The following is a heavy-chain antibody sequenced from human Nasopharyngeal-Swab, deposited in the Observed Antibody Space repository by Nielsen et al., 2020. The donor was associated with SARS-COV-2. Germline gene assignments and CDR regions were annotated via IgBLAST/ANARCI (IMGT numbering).Heavy chain of an antibody. CDR2: ISQTSGT. J-gene: IGHJ5*02. CDR1: GVSITSQY. V-gene: IGHV4-59*11. Sequence: SETLSLTCSVSGVSITSQYWSWIRQPPGKGLEWIGYISQTSGTSYNPSLKSRVTIFMDTSKNQFSLRLRSVSSADTAVYSCAKEGATGWFDPWGQGTLVTVSS. CDR3: AKEGATGWFDP.